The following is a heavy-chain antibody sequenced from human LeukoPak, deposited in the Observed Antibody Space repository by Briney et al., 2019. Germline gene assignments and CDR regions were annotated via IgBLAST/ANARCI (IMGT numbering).Heavy chain of an antibody. V-gene: IGHV4-34*01. D-gene: IGHD1-7*01. CDR1: GESFVGRH. CDR3: ARGRANWDYDFDY. J-gene: IGHJ4*02. CDR2: ASHAGIT. Sequence: KTPETLSLTCAVFGESFVGRHWSWIRQTPGKGLEWLGEASHAGITNYNPSLKSRVSISVDTSKDQFSLTLTSVTAADTAVYYCARGRANWDYDFDYWGQGTPVTVSS.